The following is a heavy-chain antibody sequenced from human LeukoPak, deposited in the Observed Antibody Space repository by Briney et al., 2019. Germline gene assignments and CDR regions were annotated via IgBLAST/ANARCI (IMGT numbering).Heavy chain of an antibody. CDR2: IYYNGDT. CDR3: VRGPYGSSISNWFDP. J-gene: IGHJ5*02. V-gene: IGHV4-59*01. CDR1: GGSITGYS. Sequence: PSETLSLTCSVSGGSITGYSWSWIRQTPGKGLEWIGYIYYNGDTHYNPSLNSRLSMSVDTPNKQFSLNLRSVTAADTAVYYCVRGPYGSSISNWFDPWGQGLLVTVSS. D-gene: IGHD3-10*01.